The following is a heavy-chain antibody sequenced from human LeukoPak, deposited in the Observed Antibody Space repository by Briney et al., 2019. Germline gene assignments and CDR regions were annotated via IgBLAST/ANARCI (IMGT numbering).Heavy chain of an antibody. CDR3: ASSYTAMALDY. V-gene: IGHV3-74*01. CDR1: GFTFSSYW. Sequence: GGSLRLSCAASGFTFSSYWMNWVRQVPGKGLVWVSRIASDGNNRDYADSVKGRFTISRDNAKNTLYLQMNSLRVEDTAVYYCASSYTAMALDYWGQGTLVTVSS. D-gene: IGHD5-18*01. J-gene: IGHJ4*02. CDR2: IASDGNNR.